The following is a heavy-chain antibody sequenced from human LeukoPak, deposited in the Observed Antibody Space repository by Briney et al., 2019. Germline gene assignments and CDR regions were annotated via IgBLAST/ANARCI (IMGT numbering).Heavy chain of an antibody. J-gene: IGHJ3*02. Sequence: SVKVSCKASGGTFSSYAISWVRQAPGQGLEWMGGIIPIFGTANYAQKFQGRVTITTDESTSTAYMELSSLRSEDTAVYYCARQRRNGGLAASNDAFDIWGQGTMVTVSS. V-gene: IGHV1-69*05. D-gene: IGHD6-25*01. CDR2: IIPIFGTA. CDR3: ARQRRNGGLAASNDAFDI. CDR1: GGTFSSYA.